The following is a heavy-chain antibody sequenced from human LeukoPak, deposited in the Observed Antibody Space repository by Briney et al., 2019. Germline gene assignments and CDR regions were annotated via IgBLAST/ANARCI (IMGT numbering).Heavy chain of an antibody. Sequence: SQTLSLTCTVSGGSISSGSYYWSWIRQPAGKGLEWIGRIYTSGSTNYNPSLKSRVTISVDTSKNQFSLKLSSVAAADTAVYYCARVIAVAGTGDYYFDYWGQGTLVTVSS. V-gene: IGHV4-61*02. D-gene: IGHD6-19*01. CDR1: GGSISSGSYY. J-gene: IGHJ4*02. CDR3: ARVIAVAGTGDYYFDY. CDR2: IYTSGST.